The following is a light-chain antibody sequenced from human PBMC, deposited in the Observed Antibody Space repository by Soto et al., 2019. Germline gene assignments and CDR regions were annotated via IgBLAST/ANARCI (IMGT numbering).Light chain of an antibody. V-gene: IGKV3-15*01. CDR1: QSISSK. CDR3: QQYDKWPPT. CDR2: GAS. Sequence: EIKRAQSPDTLSVSPGERATLSCMASQSISSKLAWYQQRPGQAPRPLIYGASTRATGVPVRFRGGGSGTEFTLPISGLQAEDFAVYCRQQYDKWPPTFGGGTKVQIQ. J-gene: IGKJ4*02.